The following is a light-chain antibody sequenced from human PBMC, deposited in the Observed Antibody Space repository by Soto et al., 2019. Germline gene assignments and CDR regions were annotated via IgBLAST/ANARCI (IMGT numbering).Light chain of an antibody. Sequence: SHMTQSPSSLSASLGDRVTFPXRASQSISIYLNWYQQKPGXAPKXXXYDXSSFQSGCPSRLSGSGSGTDFTLTISSLQPEDFATYYCQQSYRSPRTFGQGTRLEIK. CDR2: DXS. V-gene: IGKV1-39*01. CDR1: QSISIY. J-gene: IGKJ5*01. CDR3: QQSYRSPRT.